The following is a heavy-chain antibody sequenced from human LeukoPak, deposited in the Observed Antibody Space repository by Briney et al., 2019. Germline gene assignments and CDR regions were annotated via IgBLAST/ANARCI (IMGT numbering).Heavy chain of an antibody. J-gene: IGHJ5*02. CDR1: GYTFTSYD. Sequence: ASVKVSCKASGYTFTSYDINWVRQATGQGLEWMGWMNPNSGNTGYAQKFQGRVTMTRNTSISTAYMELSSLRSEDTAVYYCASSLPSSGRYRRHMNWFDPWGQGTLVTVSS. CDR2: MNPNSGNT. CDR3: ASSLPSSGRYRRHMNWFDP. D-gene: IGHD6-19*01. V-gene: IGHV1-8*01.